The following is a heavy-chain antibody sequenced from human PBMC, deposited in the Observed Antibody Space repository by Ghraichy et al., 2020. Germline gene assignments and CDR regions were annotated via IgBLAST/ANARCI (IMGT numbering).Heavy chain of an antibody. V-gene: IGHV4-59*02. J-gene: IGHJ4*02. D-gene: IGHD4-23*01. Sequence: SETLSLTCTVSGVSVSDYYWHWVRQPPGKGLEWIGYVYVVGTTNYNPSLQTRVTISLDTSKNQFSLKLTSVTAADTAVFYCADVGNSVPPASDYWGQGSLVTVSS. CDR2: VYVVGTT. CDR3: ADVGNSVPPASDY. CDR1: GVSVSDYY.